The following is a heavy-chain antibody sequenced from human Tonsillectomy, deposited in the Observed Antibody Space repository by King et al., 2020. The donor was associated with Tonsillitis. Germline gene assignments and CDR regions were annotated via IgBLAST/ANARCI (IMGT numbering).Heavy chain of an antibody. V-gene: IGHV2-5*01. D-gene: IGHD3-10*01. Sequence: ITLKESGPTLVKPTQTLTLTCTFSGFSLSTSGVGVGWIRQPPGKALEWLALIYWNDDKRYSPSLKSRLTITKDTPKNQVVLTMTNMDPVDTATYYCEVNPDYGSGGYYGSVKFDYWGQGTLVTVSS. J-gene: IGHJ4*02. CDR1: GFSLSTSGVG. CDR2: IYWNDDK. CDR3: EVNPDYGSGGYYGSVKFDY.